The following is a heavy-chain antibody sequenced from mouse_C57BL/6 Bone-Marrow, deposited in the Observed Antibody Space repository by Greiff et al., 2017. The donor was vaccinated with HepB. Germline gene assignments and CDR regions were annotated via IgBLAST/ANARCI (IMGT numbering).Heavy chain of an antibody. CDR3: ARTRYYYGSSYYAMDY. CDR1: GYTFTDYN. CDR2: INPNNGGT. J-gene: IGHJ4*01. Sequence: EVQVVESGPELVKPGASVKIPCKASGYTFTDYNMDWVKQSHGKSLEWIGDINPNNGGTIYNQKFKGKATLTVDKSSSTAYMELRSLTSEDTAVYYCARTRYYYGSSYYAMDYWGQGTSVTVSS. V-gene: IGHV1-18*01. D-gene: IGHD1-1*01.